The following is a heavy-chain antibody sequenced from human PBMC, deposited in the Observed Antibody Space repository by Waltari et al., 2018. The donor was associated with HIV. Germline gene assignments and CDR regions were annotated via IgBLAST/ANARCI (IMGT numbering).Heavy chain of an antibody. CDR2: IYTSGST. CDR1: GGSISSGSYY. V-gene: IGHV4-61*02. CDR3: ARYYCSGGSCSDY. D-gene: IGHD2-15*01. J-gene: IGHJ4*02. Sequence: QVQLQESGPGLVKPSQTLSLTCTVSGGSISSGSYYWSWIRQPAGKGLEWIGRIYTSGSTNYNPSLKSRVTISVDTSKNQFSRKLSSVTAADTAVYYCARYYCSGGSCSDYWGQGTLVTVSS.